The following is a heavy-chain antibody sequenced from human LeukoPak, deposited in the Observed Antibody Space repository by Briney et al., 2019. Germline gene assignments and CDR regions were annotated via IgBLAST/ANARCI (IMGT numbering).Heavy chain of an antibody. CDR2: ISNSGDVE. V-gene: IGHV3-23*01. D-gene: IGHD2-21*02. Sequence: PGGSLRLSCVASGFTFSNYVMSWVRQAPGKGLEWVAGISNSGDVEYYPDSVRGRFTISRDNSRNTLYLQMNNLRVEDTALYHCARFVTAYPNWFDPWGQGTRVTVSS. CDR3: ARFVTAYPNWFDP. J-gene: IGHJ5*02. CDR1: GFTFSNYV.